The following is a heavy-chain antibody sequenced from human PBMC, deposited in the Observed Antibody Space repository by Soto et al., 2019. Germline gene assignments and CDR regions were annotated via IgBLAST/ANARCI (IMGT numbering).Heavy chain of an antibody. J-gene: IGHJ6*02. D-gene: IGHD2-2*01. CDR2: IDRSDSYT. CDR3: ARLGVVPADNPPGEDYYGMDV. Sequence: GESLKIACKGSRYSFTSYWISWVRQMPGKGLEWMGRIDRSDSYTNYSPSFQGHVTISADKSISTAYLQWSSLKASDTATYYCARLGVVPADNPPGEDYYGMDVWGEGTTVTVSS. CDR1: RYSFTSYW. V-gene: IGHV5-10-1*01.